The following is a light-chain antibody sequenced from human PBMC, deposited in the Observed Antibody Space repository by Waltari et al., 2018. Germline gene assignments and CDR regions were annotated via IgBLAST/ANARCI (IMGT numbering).Light chain of an antibody. Sequence: DIQMTQSPSSLSASVGDRVTITCRASQSNSSYLNWYQQKPGKAPKLLIYAASSLQSGVPLRFSGSGSGTDFTLTISSLQPEDFATYYCQQSYSTLLFTFGPGTKVDIK. CDR2: AAS. CDR3: QQSYSTLLFT. V-gene: IGKV1-39*01. CDR1: QSNSSY. J-gene: IGKJ3*01.